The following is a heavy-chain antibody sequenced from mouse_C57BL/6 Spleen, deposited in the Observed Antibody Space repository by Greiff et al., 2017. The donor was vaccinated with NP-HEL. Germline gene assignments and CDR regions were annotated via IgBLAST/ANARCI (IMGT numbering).Heavy chain of an antibody. Sequence: EVQVVESGPELVKPGASVKISCKASGYSFTDYNMNWVKQSNGKSLEWIGVINPNYGTTSYNQKFKGKATLTVDQSSSTAYMQLNSLTSEDSAVYYCTRGDYGSSYGFAYWGQGTLVTVSA. V-gene: IGHV1-39*01. J-gene: IGHJ3*01. CDR1: GYSFTDYN. D-gene: IGHD1-1*01. CDR3: TRGDYGSSYGFAY. CDR2: INPNYGTT.